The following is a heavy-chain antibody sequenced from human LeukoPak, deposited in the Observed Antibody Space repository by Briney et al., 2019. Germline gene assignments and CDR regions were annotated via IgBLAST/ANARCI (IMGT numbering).Heavy chain of an antibody. Sequence: PSETLSLTCTVSGGSISSYYWSWIRQPAGKGLEWIGRIYTSGSTNYNPSLKSRVTMSVDTSKNQFSLKLSSVTAADTAVYYCARDLTGYNNYKDAFDIWGQGTMVTVSS. CDR3: ARDLTGYNNYKDAFDI. CDR1: GGSISSYY. V-gene: IGHV4-4*07. J-gene: IGHJ3*02. CDR2: IYTSGST. D-gene: IGHD4-11*01.